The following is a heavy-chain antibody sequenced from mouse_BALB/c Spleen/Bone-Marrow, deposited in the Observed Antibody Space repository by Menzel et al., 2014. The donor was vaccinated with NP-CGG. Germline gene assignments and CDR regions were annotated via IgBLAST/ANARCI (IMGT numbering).Heavy chain of an antibody. V-gene: IGHV5-6-5*01. D-gene: IGHD3-1*01. J-gene: IGHJ2*01. CDR1: GFIFSRYA. CDR3: ARGDIPRYYLDY. CDR2: ISSGGST. Sequence: EVNVVESGGGLVKPGGSLKLSCAASGFIFSRYAMSWVRQTPEKRLEWVASISSGGSTSFPDSVKGRFTISRDNARNILYLQMSSLRSEDTAMYYCARGDIPRYYLDYWGQGTTLTVSS.